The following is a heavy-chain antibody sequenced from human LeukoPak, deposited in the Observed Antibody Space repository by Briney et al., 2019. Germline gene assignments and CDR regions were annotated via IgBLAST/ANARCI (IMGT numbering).Heavy chain of an antibody. CDR1: GYTFTRSG. D-gene: IGHD1-26*01. CDR3: ARDKIVGATLDY. CDR2: ISAYNSNT. Sequence: GASVKLCCSAAGYTFTRSGISWVREAPGQGLEWMGWISAYNSNTNDAHKLQGRVTMTPDTSTSTAYMELRSLRSDDPAVYYCARDKIVGATLDYWGQGTLVTVSS. J-gene: IGHJ4*02. V-gene: IGHV1-18*01.